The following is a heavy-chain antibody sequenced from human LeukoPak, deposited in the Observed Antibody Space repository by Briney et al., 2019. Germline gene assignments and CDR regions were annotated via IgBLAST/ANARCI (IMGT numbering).Heavy chain of an antibody. CDR1: GGSISSGGYY. Sequence: PSETLSLTCTVSGGSISSGGYYWSWIRQHPGKGLEWIGYIYYSGSTYYNPSLKSRVTISVDTSKNQCSLKLSSVTAADTAVYYCAREDCSSTSCVLDYWGQGTLVTVSS. D-gene: IGHD2-2*01. V-gene: IGHV4-31*03. CDR2: IYYSGST. CDR3: AREDCSSTSCVLDY. J-gene: IGHJ4*02.